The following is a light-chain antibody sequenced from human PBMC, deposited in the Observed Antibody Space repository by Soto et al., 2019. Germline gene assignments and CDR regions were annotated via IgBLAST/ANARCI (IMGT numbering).Light chain of an antibody. J-gene: IGKJ1*01. CDR1: QSLLHSNGYNY. V-gene: IGKV2-28*01. CDR3: MQALHTSWT. Sequence: DIVMTQSPLSLPVTPGEPASISCRSSQSLLHSNGYNYLDWYLQKPGQSPQLLIYLGSNRASGVPDRFSGSGSGTDFTLKISRVEAEDFGVYYCMQALHTSWTFGQGTKVEIK. CDR2: LGS.